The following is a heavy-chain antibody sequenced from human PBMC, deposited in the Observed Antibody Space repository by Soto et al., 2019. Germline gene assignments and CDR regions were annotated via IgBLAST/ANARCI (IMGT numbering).Heavy chain of an antibody. CDR3: ARLAVTTRMDV. Sequence: SETLSLTCTVSGGSISSYYWSWIRQPPGKGLEWIGYIYYSGSTNYNPSLKSRVTISVDTSKNQISLKLSSVTAADTAVYYCARLAVTTRMDVWGKGTTVTVSS. CDR2: IYYSGST. V-gene: IGHV4-59*08. J-gene: IGHJ6*04. D-gene: IGHD4-17*01. CDR1: GGSISSYY.